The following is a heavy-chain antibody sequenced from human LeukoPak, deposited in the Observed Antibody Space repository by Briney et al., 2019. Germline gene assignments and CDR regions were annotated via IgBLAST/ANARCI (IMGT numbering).Heavy chain of an antibody. D-gene: IGHD3-22*01. J-gene: IGHJ4*02. V-gene: IGHV3-23*01. Sequence: GGSLRLSCAASGFTFSSYAMSWVRQAPGKGLEWVSAISGSGGSTYYADSVKGRFTISRDNSKNTLYLQMNSLRAEDTAVYYCAKDAYDSSDPSVYFDYWGQGTLVTVSS. CDR3: AKDAYDSSDPSVYFDY. CDR2: ISGSGGST. CDR1: GFTFSSYA.